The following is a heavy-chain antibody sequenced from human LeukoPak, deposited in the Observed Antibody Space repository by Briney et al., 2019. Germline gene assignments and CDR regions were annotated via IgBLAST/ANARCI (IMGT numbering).Heavy chain of an antibody. CDR3: VRDGEGVGISVNYWFDP. V-gene: IGHV1-8*01. Sequence: ASVKVSCKASGFTCTSYDINWVRQASEQWLELMGWRNPNNGNTGYAQKFQGRVTMTRDTSISTAYMELRGLRSEDTAVYYCVRDGEGVGISVNYWFDPWGQGTLVTVSS. CDR1: GFTCTSYD. CDR2: RNPNNGNT. D-gene: IGHD3-10*01. J-gene: IGHJ5*02.